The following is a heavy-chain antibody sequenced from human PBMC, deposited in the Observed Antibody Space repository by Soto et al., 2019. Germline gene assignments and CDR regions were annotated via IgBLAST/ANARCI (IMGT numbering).Heavy chain of an antibody. V-gene: IGHV3-30*18. CDR3: ANPSGYYFGLGSHDEASDM. Sequence: QVQLVESGGGVVQPGRSLRLSCAASGFMFSGFGMHWVRQAPGKGLQWVAGISKDGSKKYYADSVKGRFTIYRDNSKKTLYLQMNSLRAEDTAVYYCANPSGYYFGLGSHDEASDMWGQGTGVTV. CDR2: ISKDGSKK. D-gene: IGHD3-10*01. CDR1: GFMFSGFG. J-gene: IGHJ3*02.